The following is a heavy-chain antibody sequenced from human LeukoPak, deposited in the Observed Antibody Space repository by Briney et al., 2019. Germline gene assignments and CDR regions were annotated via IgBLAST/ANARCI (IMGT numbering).Heavy chain of an antibody. D-gene: IGHD3-3*01. V-gene: IGHV3-23*01. Sequence: PGGSLRLSCAASGFTFSSYAMSWVRQAPGKGLEWVSAISGSGGSTYYADSVEGRFTISRDNSKNTLYLQMNSLRAEDTAVYYCANARTYYDFWSGRGNYYYYGMDVWGQGTTVTVSS. J-gene: IGHJ6*02. CDR1: GFTFSSYA. CDR3: ANARTYYDFWSGRGNYYYYGMDV. CDR2: ISGSGGST.